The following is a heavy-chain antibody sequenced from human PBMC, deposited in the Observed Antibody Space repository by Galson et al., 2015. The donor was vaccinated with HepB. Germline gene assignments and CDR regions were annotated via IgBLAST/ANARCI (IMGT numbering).Heavy chain of an antibody. J-gene: IGHJ6*02. CDR3: ARGQQLWLGGMDV. CDR1: GFTVSSNY. CDR2: IYSGGST. Sequence: SLRLSCAASGFTVSSNYMSWVRQAPGKGLEWVSVIYSGGSTYYADSVKGRFTISRDNSKNTLYLQMNSLRAEDTAVYYCARGQQLWLGGMDVWGQGTTVTVSS. D-gene: IGHD5-18*01. V-gene: IGHV3-66*01.